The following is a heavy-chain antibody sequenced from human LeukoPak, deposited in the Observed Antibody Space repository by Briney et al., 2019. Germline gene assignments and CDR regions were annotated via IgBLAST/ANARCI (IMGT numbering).Heavy chain of an antibody. Sequence: GGSLRLSCAASAFSFSNYNMNWVRQAPGKGLEWVSYISSSGSTIYYADSVKGRFTISRDNAKNSLYLQMNSLRAEDTAVYYCAELGITMIGGVWGKGTAVTISS. CDR3: AELGITMIGGV. V-gene: IGHV3-48*04. D-gene: IGHD3-10*02. CDR2: ISSSGSTI. CDR1: AFSFSNYN. J-gene: IGHJ6*04.